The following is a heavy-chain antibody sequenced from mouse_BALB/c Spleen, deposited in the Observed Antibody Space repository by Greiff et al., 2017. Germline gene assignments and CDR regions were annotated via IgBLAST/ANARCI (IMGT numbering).Heavy chain of an antibody. D-gene: IGHD1-1*01. V-gene: IGHV1-87*01. J-gene: IGHJ4*01. CDR1: GYTFTSYW. Sequence: VQLQQSGAELARPGASVKLSCKASGYTFTSYWMQWVKQRPGQGLEWIGAIYPGDGDTRYTQKFKGKATLTADKSSSTAYMQLSSLASEDSAVYYCAVYYYGSSYDAMDYWGQGTSVTVSS. CDR2: IYPGDGDT. CDR3: AVYYYGSSYDAMDY.